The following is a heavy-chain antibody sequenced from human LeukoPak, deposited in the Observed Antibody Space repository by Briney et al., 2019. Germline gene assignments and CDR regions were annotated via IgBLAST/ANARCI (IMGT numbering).Heavy chain of an antibody. CDR1: GFTFSSYS. CDR2: ISSSSSYI. D-gene: IGHD5-24*01. V-gene: IGHV3-21*01. Sequence: PGRSLRLSCAASGFTFSSYSMNWVRQAPGKGLEWVSSISSSSSYIYYADSVKGRFTISRDNAKNSLYLQMNSLRAEDTAVYYCARSWKRDGYNFGYWGQGTLVTVSS. CDR3: ARSWKRDGYNFGY. J-gene: IGHJ4*02.